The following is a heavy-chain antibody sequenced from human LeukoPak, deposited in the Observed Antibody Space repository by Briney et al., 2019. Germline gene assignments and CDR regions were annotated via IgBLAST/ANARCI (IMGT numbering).Heavy chain of an antibody. CDR2: ISGSSGII. CDR1: GFTFNTYT. CDR3: AKEGDYYGMDV. J-gene: IGHJ6*02. D-gene: IGHD3-16*01. V-gene: IGHV3-48*01. Sequence: GGSLRLSCAASGFTFNTYTMNWVRQAPGKGLEWVSYISGSSGIIDYADSVRGRFTISRDNSKNTLYLQMNSLRAEDTAVYYCAKEGDYYGMDVWGQGTTVTVSS.